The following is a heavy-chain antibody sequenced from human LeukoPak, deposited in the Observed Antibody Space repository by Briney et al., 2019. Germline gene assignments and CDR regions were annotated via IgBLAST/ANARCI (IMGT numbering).Heavy chain of an antibody. J-gene: IGHJ4*02. CDR3: ATVKRLEYYFDY. D-gene: IGHD1-1*01. Sequence: GGSLRLSCAESGYDFTLYDMHWVRQAPGKGLEWVAFIRHDGGNQYYADSVRGRFTISRDNSKNTLCLQMNSLRTEDTAIYYCATVKRLEYYFDYWGQGTLVTVSS. V-gene: IGHV3-30*02. CDR2: IRHDGGNQ. CDR1: GYDFTLYD.